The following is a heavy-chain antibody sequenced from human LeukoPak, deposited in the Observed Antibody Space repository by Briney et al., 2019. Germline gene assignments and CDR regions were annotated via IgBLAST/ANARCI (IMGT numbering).Heavy chain of an antibody. CDR3: ARDRAFGGVIVLFDH. J-gene: IGHJ4*02. Sequence: GGSLRLSCAASGFTFSSYAMHWVRQAPGKGLEWVAVISYDGSNKYYADSVKGRFTISRDNSKNTLYLQMNSLRAEDTAVYYCARDRAFGGVIVLFDHWGQGTLVTVSS. CDR2: ISYDGSNK. D-gene: IGHD3-16*02. V-gene: IGHV3-30-3*01. CDR1: GFTFSSYA.